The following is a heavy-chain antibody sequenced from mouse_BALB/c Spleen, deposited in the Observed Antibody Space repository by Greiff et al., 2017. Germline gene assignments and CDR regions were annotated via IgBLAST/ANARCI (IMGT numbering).Heavy chain of an antibody. Sequence: QVQLQQSGAELMKPGASVKISCKATGYTFSSYWIEWVKQRPGHGLEWIGEILPGSGSTNYNEKFKGKAPFTADTSSHTAYMQLSSLTSEDSAVYYCARRIYDGYFDVWGAGTTVTVSS. D-gene: IGHD2-3*01. CDR2: ILPGSGST. J-gene: IGHJ1*01. CDR1: GYTFSSYW. CDR3: ARRIYDGYFDV. V-gene: IGHV1-9*01.